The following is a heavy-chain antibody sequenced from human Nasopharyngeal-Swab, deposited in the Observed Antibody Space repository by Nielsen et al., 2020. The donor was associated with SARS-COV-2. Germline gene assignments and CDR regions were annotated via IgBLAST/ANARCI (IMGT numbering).Heavy chain of an antibody. V-gene: IGHV1-46*01. CDR1: GYTFTSYY. J-gene: IGHJ4*02. Sequence: ASAKVSCKASGYTFTSYYMHWVRQAPGQGLEWMGIINPSGGSTSYAQKFQGRVTMTRDTSTSTVYMELSSLRSEDTAVYYCARDGVLTIFGVWRAPGSEYYFDYWGQGTLVNVSS. D-gene: IGHD3-3*01. CDR3: ARDGVLTIFGVWRAPGSEYYFDY. CDR2: INPSGGST.